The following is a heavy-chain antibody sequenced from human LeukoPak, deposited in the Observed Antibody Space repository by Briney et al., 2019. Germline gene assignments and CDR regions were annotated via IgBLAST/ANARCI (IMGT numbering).Heavy chain of an antibody. CDR1: GFTFSNYW. CDR3: ARGGFCSGGSCPVDYYYYMDV. D-gene: IGHD2-15*01. V-gene: IGHV3-74*01. J-gene: IGHJ6*03. Sequence: GGSLRLSCAASGFTFSNYWMHWVRQAPGKGLVWVSRINSDGSSTSYADSVKGRFTISRDNARNTLYLQLNSLRAEDTAVYYCARGGFCSGGSCPVDYYYYMDVWGKGTTVTVSS. CDR2: INSDGSST.